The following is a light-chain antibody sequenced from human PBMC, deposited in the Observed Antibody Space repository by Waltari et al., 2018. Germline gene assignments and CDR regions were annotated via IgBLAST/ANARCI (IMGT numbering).Light chain of an antibody. CDR2: AAS. J-gene: IGKJ1*01. Sequence: QMTQSPSSLSASLADRVTITCRASQGIGNLLAWYQLKPGKPPKPLIYAASILHSGVPSRFSASMSGTSFTLTISSLQPDDVATYYCQKYNGVPLTFGPGTKVEIQ. CDR3: QKYNGVPLT. CDR1: QGIGNL. V-gene: IGKV1-27*01.